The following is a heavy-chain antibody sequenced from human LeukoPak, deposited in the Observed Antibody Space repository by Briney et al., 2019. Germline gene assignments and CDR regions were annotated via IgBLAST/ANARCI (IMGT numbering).Heavy chain of an antibody. V-gene: IGHV3-30*02. CDR1: GFTFSSYS. J-gene: IGHJ4*02. Sequence: PGGSLRLSCAASGFTFSSYSMHWVRQAPGKGLEWVAFIRYDGSNKYYADSVKGRFTISRDNSKNTLYLQMNSLRAEDTAVYYCAKDLTMVRGVIPPRGYWGQGTLVTVSS. CDR3: AKDLTMVRGVIPPRGY. D-gene: IGHD3-10*01. CDR2: IRYDGSNK.